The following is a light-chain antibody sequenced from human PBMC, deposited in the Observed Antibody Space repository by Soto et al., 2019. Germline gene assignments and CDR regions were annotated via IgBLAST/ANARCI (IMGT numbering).Light chain of an antibody. CDR1: QNVDTKY. V-gene: IGKV3-20*01. Sequence: EIVMTQSQGTLSLSPGERATLSCSVSQNVDTKYLAWYQFKPGQAPRIIIFGASGRATGIPDRFSGSGSGTDFTLSSIRMESEDFAVYYWQQYGSLSWTFGQGTKVDIK. CDR3: QQYGSLSWT. J-gene: IGKJ1*01. CDR2: GAS.